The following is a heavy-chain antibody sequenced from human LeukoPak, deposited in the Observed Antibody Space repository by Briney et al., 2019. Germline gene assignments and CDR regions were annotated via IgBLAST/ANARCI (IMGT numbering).Heavy chain of an antibody. CDR1: GFMFTSYW. CDR2: IKEDGSDK. Sequence: GGSLRLSCAASGFMFTSYWMTWVRQAPGKGLEWVANIKEDGSDKYYADFVKGRFTISRDNAKRSVYLQMNSLRAEDTAVYYCGTSRDTAIEMGGQGTLVTVSS. J-gene: IGHJ4*02. CDR3: GTSRDTAIEM. D-gene: IGHD5-18*01. V-gene: IGHV3-7*01.